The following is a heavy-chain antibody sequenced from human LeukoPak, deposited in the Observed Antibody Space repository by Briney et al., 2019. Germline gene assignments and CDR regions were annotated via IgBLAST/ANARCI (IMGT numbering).Heavy chain of an antibody. V-gene: IGHV1-8*03. CDR2: MNPNSGNT. Sequence: ASVKVSCKASGYTFTSYDINWVRQATGQGLEWMGWMNPNSGNTGYAQKFQGRVTITRITSISTAYMELSSLRSEDTAVYYCARASFWSGYYYYYYMDVWGKGTTVTVSS. D-gene: IGHD3-3*01. CDR3: ARASFWSGYYYYYYMDV. CDR1: GYTFTSYD. J-gene: IGHJ6*03.